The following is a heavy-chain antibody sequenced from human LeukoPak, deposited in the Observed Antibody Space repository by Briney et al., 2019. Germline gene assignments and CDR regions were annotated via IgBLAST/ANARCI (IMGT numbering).Heavy chain of an antibody. D-gene: IGHD3-9*01. CDR1: GFILRNYA. J-gene: IGHJ4*02. CDR2: ITGSGDTT. V-gene: IGHV3-23*01. CDR3: AKWGDYDILTGYYVSDF. Sequence: PGASLRLSCAASGFILRNYAMSWVRHAPGKGLEWVSAITGSGDTTYYADSVKGRFTISRDNSKNTLYVEMNTLRAEDTAVYYCAKWGDYDILTGYYVSDFWGQGTLVTVSS.